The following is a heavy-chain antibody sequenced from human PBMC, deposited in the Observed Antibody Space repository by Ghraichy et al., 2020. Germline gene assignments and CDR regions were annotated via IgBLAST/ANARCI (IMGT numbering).Heavy chain of an antibody. Sequence: GSLRLSCAASGFTFSSYAMSWVRQAPGKGLEWVPAISGSGGSTYYADSVKGRFTISRDNSKNTLYLQMNSLRAEDTAVYYCATGGCSGGSCYSYFQHWGQDTLVTVSS. J-gene: IGHJ1*01. CDR1: GFTFSSYA. CDR3: ATGGCSGGSCYSYFQH. D-gene: IGHD2-15*01. V-gene: IGHV3-23*01. CDR2: ISGSGGST.